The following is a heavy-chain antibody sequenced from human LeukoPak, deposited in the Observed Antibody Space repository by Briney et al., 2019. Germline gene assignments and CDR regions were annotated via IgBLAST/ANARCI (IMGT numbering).Heavy chain of an antibody. Sequence: GGSLRLSCAASGFTFSSYAMSWVRQAPGKGLEWVSAISGSGGSTYYADSVKGRFTISRDNSKNTLYLQMNSLKTEDTAVYYCTTGSLKSKWWWPDQGAFDIWGQGTMVTVSS. CDR3: TTGSLKSKWWWPDQGAFDI. J-gene: IGHJ3*02. CDR1: GFTFSSYA. D-gene: IGHD2-21*01. V-gene: IGHV3-23*01. CDR2: ISGSGGST.